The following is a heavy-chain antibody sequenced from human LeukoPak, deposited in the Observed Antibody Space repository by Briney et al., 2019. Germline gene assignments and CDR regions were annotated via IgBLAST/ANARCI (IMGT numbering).Heavy chain of an antibody. Sequence: GGSLRLSCAASGFTFSSYWMSWVRQAPGKGLEWVANIKQDGSEKYYVDSVKGRFTISRDNAKNSLYLQMNSLRAEDTAVYYYATSVGDGYDSNWGQGTLVTVSS. V-gene: IGHV3-7*01. D-gene: IGHD5-12*01. CDR3: ATSVGDGYDSN. CDR1: GFTFSSYW. CDR2: IKQDGSEK. J-gene: IGHJ4*02.